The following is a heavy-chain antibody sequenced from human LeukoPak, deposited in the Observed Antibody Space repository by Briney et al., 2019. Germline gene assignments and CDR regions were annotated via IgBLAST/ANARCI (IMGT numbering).Heavy chain of an antibody. CDR2: ISTSSDQR. J-gene: IGHJ4*02. CDR1: GYTFTSFG. Sequence: ASVKVSCKASGYTFTSFGIAWGRRAPGQGLEGVGWISTSSDQRRYAHMLQDRVTMTTDTSTSTAYMELRSLRSDDAGVYYCARDTNWQRDYWGQGTLVTVSS. V-gene: IGHV1-18*01. D-gene: IGHD6-25*01. CDR3: ARDTNWQRDY.